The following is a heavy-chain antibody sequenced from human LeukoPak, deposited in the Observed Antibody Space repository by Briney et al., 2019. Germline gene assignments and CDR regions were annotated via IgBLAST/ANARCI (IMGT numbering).Heavy chain of an antibody. Sequence: PGGSLRLSCAASRFTFISYAMSSVRQAPGKGLEWGSAMSGSGGSTYYADSVKGRFTISRDNSKNTLYLQMNRLRAGDTGVYYCAKELGYCSGGSCYSPGYYFDYWGQGTLVTVSS. J-gene: IGHJ4*02. V-gene: IGHV3-23*01. CDR1: RFTFISYA. CDR3: AKELGYCSGGSCYSPGYYFDY. CDR2: MSGSGGST. D-gene: IGHD2-15*01.